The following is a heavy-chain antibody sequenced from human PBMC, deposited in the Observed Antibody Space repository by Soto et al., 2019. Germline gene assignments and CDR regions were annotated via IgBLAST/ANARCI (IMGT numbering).Heavy chain of an antibody. CDR3: ARKNYGDYPTDY. J-gene: IGHJ4*02. V-gene: IGHV2-5*02. CDR1: GFSLSTRGVG. CDR2: IYWDDDK. D-gene: IGHD4-17*01. Sequence: QITLKESGPTLVKPTQTLTLTCTFSGFSLSTRGVGVGWIRQPPGKALEWLAVIYWDDDKRYSPSLQSRLTITKDTSNNQVVLTMTNMDPVDTATYYCARKNYGDYPTDYWGQGTLVTVSS.